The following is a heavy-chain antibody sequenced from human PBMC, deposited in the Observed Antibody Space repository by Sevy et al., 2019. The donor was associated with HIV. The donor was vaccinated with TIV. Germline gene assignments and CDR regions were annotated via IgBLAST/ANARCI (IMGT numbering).Heavy chain of an antibody. V-gene: IGHV4-39*01. CDR2: VYYTGTT. CDR3: AGSYYNFWNGYYNPFDS. D-gene: IGHD3-3*01. CDR1: GDSISSNNYY. J-gene: IGHJ4*02. Sequence: SENLSLTCAVSGDSISSNNYYWGWIRQSPGKGLEWIGIVYYTGTTYYNPSLKSRVTISVDTSKSQFSLRLSSVTAADTAVYFCAGSYYNFWNGYYNPFDSWGQGTLVTVSS.